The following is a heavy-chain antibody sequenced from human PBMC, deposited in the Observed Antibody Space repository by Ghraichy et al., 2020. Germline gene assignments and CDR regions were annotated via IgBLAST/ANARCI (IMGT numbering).Heavy chain of an antibody. CDR2: ISSSSSYI. J-gene: IGHJ4*02. CDR1: GFTFSSYS. Sequence: LSLTCAASGFTFSSYSMNWVRQAPGKGLEWVSSISSSSSYIYYADSVKGRFTISRDNAKNSLYLQMNSLRAEDTAVYYCARDPLVRYSSSSYFDYWGQGTLVTVSS. D-gene: IGHD6-6*01. CDR3: ARDPLVRYSSSSYFDY. V-gene: IGHV3-21*01.